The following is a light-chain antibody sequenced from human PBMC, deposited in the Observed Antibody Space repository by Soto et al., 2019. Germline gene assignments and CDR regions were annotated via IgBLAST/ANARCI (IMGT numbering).Light chain of an antibody. CDR2: RAS. CDR1: QSVTSSY. V-gene: IGKV3-20*01. Sequence: EVVLTQSPGTLSLSPGERATLSCRASQSVTSSYLAWYQQKPGQAPRLLIYRASSRATGIPDRFSGSGSGKDFTLTISRLEPEDSAAYYCQQYGGSPQRKFGKGTKVDI. J-gene: IGKJ1*01. CDR3: QQYGGSPQRK.